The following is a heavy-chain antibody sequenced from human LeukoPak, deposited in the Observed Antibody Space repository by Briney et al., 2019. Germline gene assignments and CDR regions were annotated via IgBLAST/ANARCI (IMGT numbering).Heavy chain of an antibody. J-gene: IGHJ4*02. CDR2: IRYDGSDK. CDR3: ARALKGYSYGNYFDY. V-gene: IGHV3-30*02. Sequence: PGGSLRLSCAASGFTFSNYGMHWVRQAPGKGLEWVAFIRYDGSDKYYADSVKGRFTISRDNSKNSLYLQMNSLRAEDTAVYYCARALKGYSYGNYFDYWGQGTLVTVSS. CDR1: GFTFSNYG. D-gene: IGHD5-18*01.